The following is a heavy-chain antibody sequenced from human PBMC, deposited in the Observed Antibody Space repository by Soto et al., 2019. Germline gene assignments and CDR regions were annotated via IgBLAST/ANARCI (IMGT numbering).Heavy chain of an antibody. D-gene: IGHD3-10*01. J-gene: IGHJ4*02. CDR3: ARGGDYYGSGSYPRGYYFDY. CDR2: INAGNGNT. Sequence: ASVKVSCKTSGYTFTSYAMHWVRQAPGQRLEWMGWINAGNGNTKYSQKFQGRVTITRDTSASTAYMELSSLRSEDTAVYYCARGGDYYGSGSYPRGYYFDYWGQGTLVTVSS. V-gene: IGHV1-3*01. CDR1: GYTFTSYA.